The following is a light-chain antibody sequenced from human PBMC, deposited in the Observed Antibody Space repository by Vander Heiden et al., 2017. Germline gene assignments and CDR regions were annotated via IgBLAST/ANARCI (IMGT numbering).Light chain of an antibody. J-gene: IGLJ3*02. CDR2: GTS. CDR3: ASWDDSLSVVL. V-gene: IGLV1-47*01. CDR1: SANVGAGH. Sequence: TVLTHPPPASGTPGQRATSYCSGSSANVGAGHVNWYQQLPGAAPKVLIYGTSQRPSGVTDRFSGSKSGTSATLAISGLRSDDEADYYGASWDDSLSVVLFGGGTRLTVL.